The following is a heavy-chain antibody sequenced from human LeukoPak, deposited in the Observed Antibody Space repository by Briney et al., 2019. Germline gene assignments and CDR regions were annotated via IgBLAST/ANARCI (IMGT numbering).Heavy chain of an antibody. CDR3: ARVQPDSSSWYGHAFDI. J-gene: IGHJ3*02. Sequence: GGSLRLSCAASGFTFSSYEMNWVRQAPGKGLERVSYSTSSGSTKYYADSVKGRFTISRDNAKNSLFLQMSSLRAEDTAVYYCARVQPDSSSWYGHAFDIWGPGTLVTVSS. CDR1: GFTFSSYE. V-gene: IGHV3-48*03. CDR2: STSSGSTK. D-gene: IGHD6-13*01.